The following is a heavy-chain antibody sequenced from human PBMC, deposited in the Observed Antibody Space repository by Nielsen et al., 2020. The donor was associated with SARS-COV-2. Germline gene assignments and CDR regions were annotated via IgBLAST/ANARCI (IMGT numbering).Heavy chain of an antibody. D-gene: IGHD3-10*01. CDR1: GFSLSTSGVG. J-gene: IGHJ5*02. CDR2: IYWDDDK. CDR3: AHIKDSGTTINWFDP. V-gene: IGHV2-5*02. Sequence: SGPTLEPTQTLTLTCTFSGFSLSTSGVGVGWIRQPPGKALEWLALIYWDDDKRYSPSLKSRLTITKDTSKNQVVLTMTNMDPVDTATYYCAHIKDSGTTINWFDPWGQGTLVTVSS.